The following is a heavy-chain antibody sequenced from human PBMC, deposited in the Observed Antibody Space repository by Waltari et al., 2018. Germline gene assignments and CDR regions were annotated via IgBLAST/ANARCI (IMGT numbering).Heavy chain of an antibody. V-gene: IGHV4-39*01. Sequence: QLQLQESGPGLVKSSETLSLIRSVSGGSISTNNFSWGWIRQTPGKGLEWIGSVHYTGNPYYNPPLKHRVTISVDSSKNEFSLRLRSVTASDTAVYYCARLFNHYIDVWGRGTAVTVSS. CDR2: VHYTGNP. CDR1: GGSISTNNFS. CDR3: ARLFNHYIDV. J-gene: IGHJ6*03.